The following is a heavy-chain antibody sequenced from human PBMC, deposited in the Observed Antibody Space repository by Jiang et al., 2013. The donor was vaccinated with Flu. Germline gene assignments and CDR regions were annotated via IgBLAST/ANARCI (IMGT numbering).Heavy chain of an antibody. D-gene: IGHD6-13*01. Sequence: SGYTFTSYGISWVRQAPGQGLEWMGWISAYNGNTNYAQKLQGRVTMTTDTSTSTAYMELRSLRSDDTAVYYCAGQAAAGLYGMDVWGQGTTVTVSS. CDR3: AGQAAAGLYGMDV. J-gene: IGHJ6*02. CDR2: ISAYNGNT. CDR1: GYTFTSYG. V-gene: IGHV1-18*04.